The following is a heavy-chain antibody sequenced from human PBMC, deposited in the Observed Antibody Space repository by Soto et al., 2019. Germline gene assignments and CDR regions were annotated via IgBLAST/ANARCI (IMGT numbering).Heavy chain of an antibody. D-gene: IGHD3-16*01. CDR3: AKERYYDYVWETYYYYGMDV. CDR2: ISGSGGYT. J-gene: IGHJ6*02. CDR1: GFTFNSYA. V-gene: IGHV3-23*01. Sequence: EVQLLESGGGLEQPGGSLRLSCAASGFTFNSYAMTWVRQAPGKGLEWVSAISGSGGYTYYADSVKGRFTISRDNSKNTLFLQMNSLTAEATAIYYCAKERYYDYVWETYYYYGMDVWGQGATVTVSS.